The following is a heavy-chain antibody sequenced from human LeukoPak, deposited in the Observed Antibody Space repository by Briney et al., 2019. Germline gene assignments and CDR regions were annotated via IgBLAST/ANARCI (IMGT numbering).Heavy chain of an antibody. J-gene: IGHJ4*02. CDR3: AKDGGLWVSAHWGDS. D-gene: IGHD7-27*01. Sequence: GGSLRLSCAASEFTFSSYAMNWVRQAPGKGLEWVSMISDSGDRTYYADSVKGRFTLSRDNSKNMLYLQMNSLRAEGTAVYYCAKDGGLWVSAHWGDSWGRGTLVTVSS. V-gene: IGHV3-23*01. CDR1: EFTFSSYA. CDR2: ISDSGDRT.